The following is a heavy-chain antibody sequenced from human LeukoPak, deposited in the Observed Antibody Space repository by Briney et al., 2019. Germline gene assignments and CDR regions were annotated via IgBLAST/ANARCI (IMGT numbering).Heavy chain of an antibody. CDR2: IYHSGST. J-gene: IGHJ4*02. CDR1: GGSISSGGYY. D-gene: IGHD3-9*01. Sequence: SQTLSLTCTVSGGSISSGGYYWSWIRQPPGKGLEWIGYIYHSGSTYYNPPLKSRVTISVDRSKNQFSLKLSSVTAADTAVYYCARDPRDDRSPFDYWGQGTLVTVSS. V-gene: IGHV4-30-2*01. CDR3: ARDPRDDRSPFDY.